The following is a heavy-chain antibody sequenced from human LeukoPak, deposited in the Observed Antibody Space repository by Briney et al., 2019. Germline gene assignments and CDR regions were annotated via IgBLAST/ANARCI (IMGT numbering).Heavy chain of an antibody. CDR1: GFTISSYW. V-gene: IGHV3-7*01. D-gene: IGHD5-18*01. Sequence: GGSLRLSCAASGFTISSYWMRWVRQAPGKGLEWVANIKEDGSEKYYVDSVKGRFTISRDNAKKSLYLQMNSLRAEDTAVYYCARSGYSYGYYYYYYMDVWGKGTTVTVSS. J-gene: IGHJ6*03. CDR3: ARSGYSYGYYYYYYMDV. CDR2: IKEDGSEK.